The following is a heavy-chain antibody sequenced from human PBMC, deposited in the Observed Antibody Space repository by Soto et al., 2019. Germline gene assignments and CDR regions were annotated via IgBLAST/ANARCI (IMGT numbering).Heavy chain of an antibody. V-gene: IGHV3-73*01. CDR1: GFTLSGSA. CDR3: TRLEAVAADY. J-gene: IGHJ4*02. CDR2: IRSRANNYAT. D-gene: IGHD6-19*01. Sequence: GGSLRLSCTASGFTLSGSAIHWVRQASGKGLEWVGRIRSRANNYATAYAASVKGRFTVSRDDSKNTAYLQMNSLKTEDTAVYYCTRLEAVAADYWGQGTLVTVSS.